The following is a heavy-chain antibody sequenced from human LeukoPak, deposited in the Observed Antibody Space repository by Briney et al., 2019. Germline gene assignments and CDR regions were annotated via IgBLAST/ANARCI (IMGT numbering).Heavy chain of an antibody. CDR1: GFTFSRYW. CDR3: SRVAVLSPTYYFDF. D-gene: IGHD2-15*01. V-gene: IGHV3-7*01. Sequence: GGSLRLSCAASGFTFSRYWMTWVRQAPGKGLKWVANIRQDGSEIYYVDSVKGRFTISRDNAKNSLYLQMNSLSAEDTAVYYCSRVAVLSPTYYFDFWGQGALVTVPS. CDR2: IRQDGSEI. J-gene: IGHJ4*02.